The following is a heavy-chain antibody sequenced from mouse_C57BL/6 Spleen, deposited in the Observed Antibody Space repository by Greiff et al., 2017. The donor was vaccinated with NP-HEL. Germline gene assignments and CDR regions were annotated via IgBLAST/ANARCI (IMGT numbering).Heavy chain of an antibody. CDR2: IDPETGGT. CDR3: TRSSFYDYETWFAY. D-gene: IGHD2-4*01. CDR1: GYTFTDYE. J-gene: IGHJ3*01. V-gene: IGHV1-15*01. Sequence: QVHVKQSGAELVRPGASVTLSCKASGYTFTDYEMHWVKQTPVHGLEWIGAIDPETGGTAYNQKFKGKAILTADKSSSTAYMELRSLTSEDSAVYYCTRSSFYDYETWFAYWGQGTLVTVSA.